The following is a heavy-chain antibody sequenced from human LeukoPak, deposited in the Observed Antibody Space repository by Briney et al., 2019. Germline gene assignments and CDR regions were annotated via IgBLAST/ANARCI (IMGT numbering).Heavy chain of an antibody. Sequence: GASVKVSCKASGGTFSSCAISWVRQAPGQGLEWMGGIIPIFGTANYAQKFQGRVTITTDESTSTAYMELSSLRSEDTAVYYCARSSGGYDGYYYYMDVWGKGTTVTVSS. D-gene: IGHD6-19*01. J-gene: IGHJ6*03. CDR3: ARSSGGYDGYYYYMDV. CDR1: GGTFSSCA. CDR2: IIPIFGTA. V-gene: IGHV1-69*05.